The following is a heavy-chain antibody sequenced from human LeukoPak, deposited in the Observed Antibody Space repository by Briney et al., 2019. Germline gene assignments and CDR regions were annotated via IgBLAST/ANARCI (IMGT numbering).Heavy chain of an antibody. CDR3: AADLPYSNYGPLDY. D-gene: IGHD4-11*01. Sequence: GASVKVSCKASGFTFATSAVQWVRQARGQRLEWIGWIVVGSGNTNYAQKFQERLTITRDMSTSTAYMELSSLRSEDTAVYFCAADLPYSNYGPLDYWGQGTLVTVSS. J-gene: IGHJ4*02. CDR1: GFTFATSA. CDR2: IVVGSGNT. V-gene: IGHV1-58*01.